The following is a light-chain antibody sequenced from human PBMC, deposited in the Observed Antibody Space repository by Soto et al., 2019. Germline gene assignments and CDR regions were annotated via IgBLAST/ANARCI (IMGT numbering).Light chain of an antibody. CDR2: AAS. CDR1: QSISSY. CDR3: QQYKSYSLT. Sequence: IQVTQSPSSLSASVRDRVTITCRASQSISSYLNWYQQKPGKAPKLLIYAASSLQSGVPSRFSGSGSGTDFTLTISSLQPEDFATYYCQQYKSYSLTFGGGTKVDIK. V-gene: IGKV1-39*01. J-gene: IGKJ4*01.